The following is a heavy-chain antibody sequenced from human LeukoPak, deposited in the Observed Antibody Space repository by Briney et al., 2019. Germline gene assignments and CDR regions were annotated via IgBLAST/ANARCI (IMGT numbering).Heavy chain of an antibody. V-gene: IGHV3-7*01. J-gene: IGHJ4*02. D-gene: IGHD3-22*01. CDR3: ARAGHYDTTWYQ. CDR2: IKQDGSEK. CDR1: GFSFSNYW. Sequence: GGSLTLSCAASGFSFSNYWMSWVRQAPGKGLEWVANIKQDGSEKYYVDSVKGRFTISRDNAKNSLYLQMNSLRAEDTALYYCARAGHYDTTWYQWGQGTLATVSS.